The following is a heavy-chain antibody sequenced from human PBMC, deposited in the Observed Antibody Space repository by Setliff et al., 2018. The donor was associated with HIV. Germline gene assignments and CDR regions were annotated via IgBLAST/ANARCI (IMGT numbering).Heavy chain of an antibody. J-gene: IGHJ4*02. Sequence: GASVKVSCKASGYTFTTYAMMWVRQAPGQSPEWMGWINTGNGNTKYSQKLQGRVTISRDTSANTAYVELYSLTSEDTAVYFCARTMTFYFDSSFSSGPADYWGLGTLVTVSS. V-gene: IGHV1-3*04. CDR3: ARTMTFYFDSSFSSGPADY. CDR1: GYTFTTYA. D-gene: IGHD3-9*01. CDR2: INTGNGNT.